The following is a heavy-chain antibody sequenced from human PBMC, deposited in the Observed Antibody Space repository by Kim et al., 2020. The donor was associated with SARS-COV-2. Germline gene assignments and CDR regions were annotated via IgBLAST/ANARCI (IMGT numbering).Heavy chain of an antibody. CDR3: TNVPGTTFAVWDAFG. Sequence: GGSLRRSCAASGFTFSGSAMHWVRQASGKGLEWVSRIRSKANSYATAYSASGQCRVTSAKDKSTYSSYLQMNSLNTADTADYDCTNVPGTTFAVWDAFG. V-gene: IGHV3-73*01. CDR1: GFTFSGSA. J-gene: IGHJ3*02. D-gene: IGHD1-1*01. CDR2: IRSKANSYAT.